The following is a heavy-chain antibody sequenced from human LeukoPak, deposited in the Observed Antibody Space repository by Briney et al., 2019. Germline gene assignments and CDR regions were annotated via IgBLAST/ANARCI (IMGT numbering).Heavy chain of an antibody. V-gene: IGHV1-18*01. Sequence: GASVKVSCKASGYTFTSYGISWVRQAPGQGLEWMGWISAYNGNTNYAQKLQGRVTMTTDTSTSTAYMELRSLRSDDTAVYYCASTYCSGGSCYPDYYYYGMDVWGQGTTVTVSS. CDR3: ASTYCSGGSCYPDYYYYGMDV. CDR1: GYTFTSYG. D-gene: IGHD2-15*01. CDR2: ISAYNGNT. J-gene: IGHJ6*02.